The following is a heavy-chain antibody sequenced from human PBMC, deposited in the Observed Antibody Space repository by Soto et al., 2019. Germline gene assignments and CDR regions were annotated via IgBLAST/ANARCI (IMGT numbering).Heavy chain of an antibody. Sequence: QVQLQESGPGLVKPSETLSLTCTVSGGSFGTYYWSWIRQPPGKGLEWIGHIYYSGSTNYNPSLRSRVTISLDTSKNQYSLKLSSVTAADTAVYYCAKLLAVAGSRRLEDVWGQGTTVTVSS. CDR2: IYYSGST. V-gene: IGHV4-59*01. CDR3: AKLLAVAGSRRLEDV. J-gene: IGHJ6*02. CDR1: GGSFGTYY. D-gene: IGHD6-13*01.